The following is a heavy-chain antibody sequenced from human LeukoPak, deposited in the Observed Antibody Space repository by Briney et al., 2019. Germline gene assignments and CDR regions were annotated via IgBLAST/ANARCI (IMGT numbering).Heavy chain of an antibody. CDR3: ARYYDPTEGEIRLDP. J-gene: IGHJ5*02. CDR2: MNPYSGDT. D-gene: IGHD3-16*01. CDR1: GYTFTTYD. Sequence: GASVKVSCKASGYTFTTYDMHWVRQASGQGPEWMGCMNPYSGDTGYAQKFRGRVTITRNTSISTAYMELSSLRSDDTAVYYCARYYDPTEGEIRLDPWGQGTLVIVSS. V-gene: IGHV1-8*02.